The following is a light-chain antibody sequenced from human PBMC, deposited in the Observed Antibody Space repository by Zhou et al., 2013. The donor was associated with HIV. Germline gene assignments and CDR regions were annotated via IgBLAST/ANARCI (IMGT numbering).Light chain of an antibody. CDR3: QQLNDYPRT. CDR1: QGISSY. V-gene: IGKV1-9*01. Sequence: DIQLTQSPSFMSASVGDRVTITCRASQGISSYLAWYQQKPGKAPKVLIYAASTLQSGVPSRFSGSGSGTEFTLTISSLQPEDFATYYCQQLNDYPRTFGQGTKV. CDR2: AAS. J-gene: IGKJ1*01.